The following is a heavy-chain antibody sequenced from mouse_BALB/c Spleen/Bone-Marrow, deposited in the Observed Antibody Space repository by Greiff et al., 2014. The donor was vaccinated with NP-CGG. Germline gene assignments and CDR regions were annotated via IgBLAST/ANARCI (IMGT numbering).Heavy chain of an antibody. D-gene: IGHD2-3*01. CDR1: GFDFNRYW. J-gene: IGHJ3*01. CDR3: TRNGYYCWFAY. Sequence: EVQLVESGGGLVQPGGSLKLSCAASGFDFNRYWMPWVRQTPGKGQEWIGEINPDSSTINYTPSLKDKYIISRDNAKNTLYLQMSKVRSENTGLYDCTRNGYYCWFAYWGQGTLVTVSA. V-gene: IGHV4-1*02. CDR2: INPDSSTI.